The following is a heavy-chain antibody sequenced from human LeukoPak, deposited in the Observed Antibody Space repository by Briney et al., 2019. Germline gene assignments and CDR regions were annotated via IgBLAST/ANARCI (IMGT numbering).Heavy chain of an antibody. CDR1: GFTFSSYG. V-gene: IGHV3-30*03. Sequence: GGSLRLSCAASGFTFSSYGMHWVRQAPGKGLEWVAVISYDGSNKYYADSVKGRFTISRDNSKNTLYLQMNSLRAEDTAVYYCAIIRGYSYGLDYWGQGTLVTVSS. D-gene: IGHD5-18*01. J-gene: IGHJ4*02. CDR3: AIIRGYSYGLDY. CDR2: ISYDGSNK.